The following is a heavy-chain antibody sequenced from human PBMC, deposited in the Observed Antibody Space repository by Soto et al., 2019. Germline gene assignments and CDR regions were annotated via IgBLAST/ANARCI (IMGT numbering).Heavy chain of an antibody. J-gene: IGHJ6*02. D-gene: IGHD6-13*01. Sequence: GAPGEVSCQAPWGTFSHSCIRWVRQAPGQRLYWMGGIIPIFGTANYAQKFQGRVTITADESTSTAYMELSSLRSEDTAVYYCARDPYSSSWSATYYYGMDVWGQGTTVTVSS. V-gene: IGHV1-69*13. CDR2: IIPIFGTA. CDR1: WGTFSHSC. CDR3: ARDPYSSSWSATYYYGMDV.